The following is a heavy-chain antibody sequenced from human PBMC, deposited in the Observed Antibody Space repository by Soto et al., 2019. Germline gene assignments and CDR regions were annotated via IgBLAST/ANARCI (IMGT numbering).Heavy chain of an antibody. J-gene: IGHJ3*02. V-gene: IGHV4-4*02. CDR2: IFHSVNT. D-gene: IGHD6-19*01. CDR3: TKNGWYSTDI. CDR1: GVSVTSDNW. Sequence: TLSLTCTVSGVSVTSDNWWSWVRQSPGKGLEWIGEIFHSVNTNYNPSLKSRATISVDKSKNQFSLTLTSVTAADTAIYYCTKNGWYSTDIWGQGTMVTVSS.